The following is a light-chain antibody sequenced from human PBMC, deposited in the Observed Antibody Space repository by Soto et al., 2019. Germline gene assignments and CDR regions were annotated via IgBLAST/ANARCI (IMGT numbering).Light chain of an antibody. CDR1: RSVRSY. J-gene: IGKJ5*01. CDR2: DAS. Sequence: EIVLTQSPATLSLSPGERATLSCRASRSVRSYLAWYQQKPGQAPRLLIYDASNRAAGIPARFSGSGSETDFTLTISNLEPEDFAVYYCQQRYAWRPITSGQGTRLEIK. CDR3: QQRYAWRPIT. V-gene: IGKV3-11*01.